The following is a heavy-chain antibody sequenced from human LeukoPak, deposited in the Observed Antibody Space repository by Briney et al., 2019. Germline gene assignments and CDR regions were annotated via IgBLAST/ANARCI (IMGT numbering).Heavy chain of an antibody. J-gene: IGHJ5*02. V-gene: IGHV4-61*01. CDR3: ARARYFDPGSIVDP. Sequence: SETLSLTCTVSGGSVSSGSYYWSWMPQPPGKGLEWIGYIYYSGSTNYNPSLKSRVTISVDTSKNRFSLKLSSVPAADTAVYYCARARYFDPGSIVDPWGQGTLVTVSS. CDR2: IYYSGST. D-gene: IGHD3-9*01. CDR1: GGSVSSGSYY.